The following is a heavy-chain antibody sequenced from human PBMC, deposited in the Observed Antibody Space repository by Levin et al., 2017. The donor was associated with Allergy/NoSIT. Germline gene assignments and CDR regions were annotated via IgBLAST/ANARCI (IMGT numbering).Heavy chain of an antibody. CDR3: ACEPEQWKWFDP. V-gene: IGHV3-21*01. J-gene: IGHJ5*02. CDR1: GFTFSPYT. CDR2: ISSTGSYI. Sequence: PGGSLRLSCAASGFTFSPYTMNWVRQAPGKGLEWVSSISSTGSYIFYRDSVKGRFTISRDNAKNSLYLEMNSLRADDTAVYYCACEPEQWKWFDPWGQGTLVTVSS. D-gene: IGHD6-19*01.